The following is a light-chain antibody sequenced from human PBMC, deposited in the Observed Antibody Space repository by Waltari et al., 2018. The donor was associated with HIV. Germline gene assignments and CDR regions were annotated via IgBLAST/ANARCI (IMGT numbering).Light chain of an antibody. CDR2: EDN. CDR3: YSTDSSGNHRGV. J-gene: IGLJ2*01. V-gene: IGLV3-10*01. Sequence: SYELPQPPPVSVSPGQTARITGPGDAFPKKNPYWSQQKSAKAPVLVIYEDNKRPAGIPERFSGSSSGTMATLTISGAQVEDEADYYCYSTDSSGNHRGVFGGGTKLTVL. CDR1: AFPKKN.